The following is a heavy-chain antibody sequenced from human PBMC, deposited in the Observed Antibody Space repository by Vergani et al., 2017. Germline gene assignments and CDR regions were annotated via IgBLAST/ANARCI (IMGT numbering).Heavy chain of an antibody. D-gene: IGHD5-24*01. Sequence: QVQLVESGGGVVQPGRSLRLSCAASGFTFSSYGMHWVRQAPGKGLEWVAVISNDGSNKYYADSVKGRFTISRDNSKNTLYLQMNSLRAEDTAVYYCAKDGDGYNYEDFDYWGQGTLVTVSS. CDR3: AKDGDGYNYEDFDY. J-gene: IGHJ4*02. CDR2: ISNDGSNK. CDR1: GFTFSSYG. V-gene: IGHV3-30*18.